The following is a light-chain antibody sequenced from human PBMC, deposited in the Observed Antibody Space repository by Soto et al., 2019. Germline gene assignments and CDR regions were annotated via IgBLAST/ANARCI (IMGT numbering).Light chain of an antibody. Sequence: IQMTQSSYTLSASVGDRVTITCRASQGISTLLAWYQQKPGTAPKLLIYDASSLESGVPSRCSGSGSGTEFTLTISSLQPDDCATYYCQQYSSYSRTFGQGTKVDIK. CDR1: QGISTL. CDR2: DAS. J-gene: IGKJ1*01. V-gene: IGKV1-5*01. CDR3: QQYSSYSRT.